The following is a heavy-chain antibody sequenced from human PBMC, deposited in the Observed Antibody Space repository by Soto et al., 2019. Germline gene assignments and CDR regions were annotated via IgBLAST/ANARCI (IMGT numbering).Heavy chain of an antibody. Sequence: GGSLRLSCTASGFTFGEYAISWVRPGPGKGLGWVGFIRSKAYGGTTEYAASVKGRFTITRGDSKSIAYLKMNSLKTDDTAVCYCTSNVIAVVWGQGTLVTVSS. J-gene: IGHJ4*02. CDR3: TSNVIAVV. CDR2: IRSKAYGGTT. CDR1: GFTFGEYA. D-gene: IGHD6-19*01. V-gene: IGHV3-49*04.